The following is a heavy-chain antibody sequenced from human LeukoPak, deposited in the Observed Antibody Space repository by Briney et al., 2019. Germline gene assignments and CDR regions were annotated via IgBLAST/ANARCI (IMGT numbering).Heavy chain of an antibody. CDR1: GFTFRSYG. Sequence: GRSLRLSCAASGFTFRSYGMHWVRQAPGKGLEWVAVISYDGSNKYYADSVKGRFTISRDNSKNTLYLQMNSLRAEDTAVYYCAKARSSWSSPFDYWGQGTLVTVSS. J-gene: IGHJ4*02. V-gene: IGHV3-30*18. CDR3: AKARSSWSSPFDY. D-gene: IGHD6-13*01. CDR2: ISYDGSNK.